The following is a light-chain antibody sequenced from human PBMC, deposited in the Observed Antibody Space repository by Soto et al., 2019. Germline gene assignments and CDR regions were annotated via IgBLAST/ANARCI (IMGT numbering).Light chain of an antibody. CDR3: QQYGSSPPWT. Sequence: IALPQSPSTLSLSPGERATLSCRASQSVSSSYLAWYQQKPGQAPRLLIYGASSRATGIPDRFSGSGSGTDFTLTISRLEPEDFAVYYCQQYGSSPPWTFGQGTKVDIK. CDR1: QSVSSSY. V-gene: IGKV3-20*01. J-gene: IGKJ1*01. CDR2: GAS.